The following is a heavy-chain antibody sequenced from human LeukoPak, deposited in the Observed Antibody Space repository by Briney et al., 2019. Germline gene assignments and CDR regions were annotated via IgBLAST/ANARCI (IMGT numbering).Heavy chain of an antibody. V-gene: IGHV4-31*03. CDR3: ARADYAEGFDY. Sequence: KTSQTLSLTCTVSGGSISSGGYYWSWIRQHPGKGLEWIGYIYYSGSTYYNPPLKSRVTISVDTSKNQFSLKLSSVTAADTAVYYCARADYAEGFDYWGQGTLVTVSS. CDR2: IYYSGST. CDR1: GGSISSGGYY. D-gene: IGHD4-17*01. J-gene: IGHJ4*02.